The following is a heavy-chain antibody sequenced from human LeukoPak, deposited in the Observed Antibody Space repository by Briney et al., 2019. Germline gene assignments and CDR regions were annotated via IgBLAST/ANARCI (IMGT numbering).Heavy chain of an antibody. Sequence: SVKVSCKASGYTFTTYYIHWVRQAPGQGLEWMGRIIPIFGIANYAQKFQGRVTITADKSTSTAYMELSSLRSEDTAVYYCARDPLDTGEGSLPRAYYYYGMDVWGQGTTVTVSS. CDR3: ARDPLDTGEGSLPRAYYYYGMDV. CDR1: GYTFTTYY. V-gene: IGHV1-69*04. CDR2: IIPIFGIA. J-gene: IGHJ6*02. D-gene: IGHD1-26*01.